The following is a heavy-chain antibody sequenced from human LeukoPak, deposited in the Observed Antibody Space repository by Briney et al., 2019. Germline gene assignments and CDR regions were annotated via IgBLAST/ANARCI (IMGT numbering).Heavy chain of an antibody. Sequence: SETLSLTCTVSGGSISSSSYYWGWIRQPPGKGLEWIGSIYYSGSTYYNPSLKSRVTISVDTSTNQFSLKLSSVTAADTAVYYCARSITGIDAFDIWGQGTMVTVSS. CDR1: GGSISSSSYY. CDR2: IYYSGST. D-gene: IGHD1-20*01. V-gene: IGHV4-39*07. J-gene: IGHJ3*02. CDR3: ARSITGIDAFDI.